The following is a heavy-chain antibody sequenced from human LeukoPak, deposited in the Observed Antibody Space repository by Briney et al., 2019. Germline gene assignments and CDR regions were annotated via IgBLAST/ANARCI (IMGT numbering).Heavy chain of an antibody. CDR2: IYYSGST. CDR3: ARGVGAFDY. V-gene: IGHV4-61*01. D-gene: IGHD1-26*01. Sequence: SETLSLTCTVSGGSISSSSYYWSWIRQPPGKGLEWIGYIYYSGSTNYNPSLKSRVTISVDTSKNQFSLKLSSVTAADTAVYYCARGVGAFDYWGQGTLVTVSS. J-gene: IGHJ4*02. CDR1: GGSISSSSYY.